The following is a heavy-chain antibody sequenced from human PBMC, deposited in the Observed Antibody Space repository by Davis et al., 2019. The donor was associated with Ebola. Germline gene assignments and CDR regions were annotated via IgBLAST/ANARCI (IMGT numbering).Heavy chain of an antibody. D-gene: IGHD3-10*01. V-gene: IGHV1-58*01. CDR2: IVVGSGNT. CDR1: GFTFTSSA. CDR3: ARERRWFGELAIDY. J-gene: IGHJ4*02. Sequence: SVKVSCKASGFTFTSSAVQWVRQARGQRLEWIGWIVVGSGNTNYAQKFQERVTITRDTSASTAYMELSSLRSEDTAVYYCARERRWFGELAIDYWGQGTLVTVSS.